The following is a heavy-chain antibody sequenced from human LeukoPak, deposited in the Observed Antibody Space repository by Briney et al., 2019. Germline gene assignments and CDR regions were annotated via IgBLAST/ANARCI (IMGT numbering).Heavy chain of an antibody. V-gene: IGHV1-69*13. CDR1: GGTFSSYA. CDR2: IIPIFGTA. CDR3: ARDYCSGGSCSDAFDI. J-gene: IGHJ3*02. Sequence: SAKVSCKASGGTFSSYAISWVRQAPGQGLEWMGGIIPIFGTANYAQKFQGRVTITADESTSTAYMELSSLRSEDTAVYYCARDYCSGGSCSDAFDIWGQGTMVTVSS. D-gene: IGHD2-15*01.